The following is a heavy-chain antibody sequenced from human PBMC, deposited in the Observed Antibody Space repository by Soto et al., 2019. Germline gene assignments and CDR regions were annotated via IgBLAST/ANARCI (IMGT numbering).Heavy chain of an antibody. CDR2: ISAYNGNT. V-gene: IGHV1-18*01. CDR3: ARDVSAVGATKNSSFDY. D-gene: IGHD1-26*01. J-gene: IGHJ4*02. Sequence: SVKVSCKASGYTFTSYGISWVRQAPGQGLEWMGWISAYNGNTNYAQKLQGRVTMTTDTSTSTAYMELRSLRSDDTAVYYCARDVSAVGATKNSSFDYWGQGTLVTVSS. CDR1: GYTFTSYG.